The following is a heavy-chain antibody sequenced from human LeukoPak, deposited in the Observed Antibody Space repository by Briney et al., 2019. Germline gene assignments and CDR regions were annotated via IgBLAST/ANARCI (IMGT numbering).Heavy chain of an antibody. CDR1: GGTFSSYA. CDR2: IIPMFGTA. Sequence: SVKVSCKASGGTFSSYAISWVRQAPGQGLEWMGGIIPMFGTAEYSQKFQDRVTINADEFTNTAYLELKSLRSDDTAVYYCGRGNYDSAGFQRFDYWVQGSLVTVSS. CDR3: GRGNYDSAGFQRFDY. D-gene: IGHD3-22*01. J-gene: IGHJ4*02. V-gene: IGHV1-69*13.